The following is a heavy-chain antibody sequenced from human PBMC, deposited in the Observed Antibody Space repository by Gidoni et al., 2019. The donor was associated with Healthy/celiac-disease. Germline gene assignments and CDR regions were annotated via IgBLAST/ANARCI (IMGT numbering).Heavy chain of an antibody. CDR1: GGSISSYY. CDR2: IYYSGSP. D-gene: IGHD2-21*02. J-gene: IGHJ3*02. V-gene: IGHV4-59*01. Sequence: QVQLQESGPGLVKPSETLSLTCTVSGGSISSYYWRWIRQPPGKGLKWIGYIYYSGSPHYNPALKSRVTISVDTSKNQFSLKLSAVTAADTAVYYCARTLAYCGGDCYPDAFDIWGQGTMVTVSS. CDR3: ARTLAYCGGDCYPDAFDI.